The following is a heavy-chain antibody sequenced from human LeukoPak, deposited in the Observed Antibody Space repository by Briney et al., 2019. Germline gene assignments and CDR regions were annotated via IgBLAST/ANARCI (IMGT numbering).Heavy chain of an antibody. Sequence: GGSLSLPCPSPGFTFSSFCMSWVRQAPGQGREWVANIKPDGRETYYVDSVEGRFTASRDNAESSLYLQMTSLRVEDTAVYYCAKFTPRGSSDAFDIWGQGKMVTVSS. CDR3: AKFTPRGSSDAFDI. V-gene: IGHV3-7*01. J-gene: IGHJ3*02. CDR2: IKPDGRET. CDR1: GFTFSSFC. D-gene: IGHD6-19*01.